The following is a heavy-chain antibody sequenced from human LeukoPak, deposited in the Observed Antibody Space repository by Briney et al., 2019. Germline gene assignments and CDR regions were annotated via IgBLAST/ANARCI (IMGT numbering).Heavy chain of an antibody. Sequence: SETLSLTCAVYGGSFSGYYWSWIRQPPGKGLEWIGEINHSGSTNYNPSLKSRVTISVDTSKNQFSLKLSSETAADTAVYYCAVTFIAAAGDDAFDIWGQGTMVTVSS. J-gene: IGHJ3*02. CDR1: GGSFSGYY. V-gene: IGHV4-34*01. CDR3: AVTFIAAAGDDAFDI. D-gene: IGHD6-13*01. CDR2: INHSGST.